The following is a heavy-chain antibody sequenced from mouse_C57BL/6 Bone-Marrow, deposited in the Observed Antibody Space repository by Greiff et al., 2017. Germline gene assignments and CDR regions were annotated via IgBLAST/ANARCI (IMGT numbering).Heavy chain of an antibody. CDR3: ASGTRVVEFYYDMDY. Sequence: VQLKQSGPVLVKPGASVKMSCKASGYTFTDYYMNWVKQSHGKSLEWIGVINPYNGGTSYNQKFKGKATLTVDKSSSTAYMELNSLTSEDSAVYYCASGTRVVEFYYDMDYWGKGTTVTVS. D-gene: IGHD1-1*01. J-gene: IGHJ4*01. CDR1: GYTFTDYY. CDR2: INPYNGGT. V-gene: IGHV1-19*01.